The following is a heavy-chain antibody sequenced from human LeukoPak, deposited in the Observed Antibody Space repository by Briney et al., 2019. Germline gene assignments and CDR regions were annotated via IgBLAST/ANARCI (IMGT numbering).Heavy chain of an antibody. Sequence: GGSLRLSCAASGFTFSRYAMHWVRQTPGMGLVWVSRLAADGSGTNYADSVKGRFTISRDNAKNTVYLQMSSLRAEDTAVYYCARDGFTGPRTAYLDHWGQGTLVTVSP. J-gene: IGHJ4*01. CDR2: LAADGSGT. CDR1: GFTFSRYA. D-gene: IGHD2-8*02. CDR3: ARDGFTGPRTAYLDH. V-gene: IGHV3-74*01.